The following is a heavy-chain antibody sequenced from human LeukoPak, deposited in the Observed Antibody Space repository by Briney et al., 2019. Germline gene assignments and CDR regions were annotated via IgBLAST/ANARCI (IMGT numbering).Heavy chain of an antibody. CDR1: GFPFSSYW. D-gene: IGHD4-17*01. Sequence: GGSLRLSCAASGFPFSSYWMHWVRQAPGKGLVWVSRINSDGSSTSYADSVKGRFTISRDNAKNTLYLQMNSLRAEDTAVYYCARADYGDYLGYYGMDVWGQGTTVTVSS. V-gene: IGHV3-74*01. J-gene: IGHJ6*02. CDR3: ARADYGDYLGYYGMDV. CDR2: INSDGSST.